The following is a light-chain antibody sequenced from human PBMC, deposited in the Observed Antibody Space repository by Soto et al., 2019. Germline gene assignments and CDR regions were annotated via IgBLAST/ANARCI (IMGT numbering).Light chain of an antibody. J-gene: IGLJ2*01. V-gene: IGLV3-21*04. CDR2: NDS. CDR3: QVWDSSDGHKVV. CDR1: NIGSKS. Sequence: SYVLTQAPSVSLAPGKTATITCGGNNIGSKSVHWYQQRPGQAPVLVIKNDSDRPSGIPERFFGSNSGNTATLTISRVEAGDEADYYCQVWDSSDGHKVVFGGGTKLTVL.